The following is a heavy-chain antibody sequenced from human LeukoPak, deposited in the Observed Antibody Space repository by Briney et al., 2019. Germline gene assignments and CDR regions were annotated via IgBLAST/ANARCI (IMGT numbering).Heavy chain of an antibody. V-gene: IGHV1-18*04. CDR3: ARLTYYYGSGRLDY. CDR2: ISAYNGNT. Sequence: ASVKASCRASGYTFTSYGISWVRQAPGQGLEWMGWISAYNGNTNYAQKLQGRVTMTTDTSTSTAYMELRSLRSDDTAVYYCARLTYYYGSGRLDYWGQGTLVTVSS. J-gene: IGHJ4*02. CDR1: GYTFTSYG. D-gene: IGHD3-10*01.